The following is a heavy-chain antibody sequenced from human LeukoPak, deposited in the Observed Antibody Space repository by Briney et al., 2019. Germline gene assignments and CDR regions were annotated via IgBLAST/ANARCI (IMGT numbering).Heavy chain of an antibody. CDR2: INPSSGNT. Sequence: ASVKVSCKASGYTFTDYYIHWVRQAPGQGLEWMGWINPSSGNTKYAQKFQGRVSITSDTSMSTVYMELSSLRSDDTAVYYCARVPVLIISPGLDYWGQGTLVTVSS. CDR1: GYTFTDYY. D-gene: IGHD3-16*01. V-gene: IGHV1-2*02. CDR3: ARVPVLIISPGLDY. J-gene: IGHJ4*02.